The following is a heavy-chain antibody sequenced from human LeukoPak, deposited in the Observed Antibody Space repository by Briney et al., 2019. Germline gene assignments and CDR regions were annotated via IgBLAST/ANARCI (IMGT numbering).Heavy chain of an antibody. D-gene: IGHD3-3*01. J-gene: IGHJ4*02. CDR2: ISGSGGST. CDR3: AKGVFGYYDFWSGGGYFDY. CDR1: GFTFSSYA. V-gene: IGHV3-23*01. Sequence: GGSLRLSCAASGFTFSSYAMSWVRQAPGKGLEWVSAISGSGGSTYYADSVEGRFTISRGNSKNTLYLQMNSLRAEDTAVYYCAKGVFGYYDFWSGGGYFDYWGQGTLVTVSS.